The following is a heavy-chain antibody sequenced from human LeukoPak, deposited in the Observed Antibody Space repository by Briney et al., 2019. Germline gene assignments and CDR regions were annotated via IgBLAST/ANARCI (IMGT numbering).Heavy chain of an antibody. V-gene: IGHV4-4*07. Sequence: PSETLSLTCTVSGASINSYYWSWIRQPAGKGLEWIGRIYTSGRTNYNPSLKSRLTMSEDTSTNQFSLKLSSATAADTAVYYCARQTSSGGFDYWGQGTLVTVSS. CDR2: IYTSGRT. CDR3: ARQTSSGGFDY. J-gene: IGHJ4*02. D-gene: IGHD3-10*01. CDR1: GASINSYY.